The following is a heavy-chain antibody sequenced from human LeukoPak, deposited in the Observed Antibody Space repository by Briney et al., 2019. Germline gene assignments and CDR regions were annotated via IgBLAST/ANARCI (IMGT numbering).Heavy chain of an antibody. V-gene: IGHV1-2*02. CDR3: ARVIGFGELSLGY. D-gene: IGHD3-10*01. Sequence: ASVKVSCKASGYTFTGYYIHWVRQAAGQGLEWMGWINSKSGGTNYAQKFQGRVTMTRDTSISTAYMELSRLRSDDTAVYFCARVIGFGELSLGYWGQGTLVTVSS. CDR1: GYTFTGYY. J-gene: IGHJ4*02. CDR2: INSKSGGT.